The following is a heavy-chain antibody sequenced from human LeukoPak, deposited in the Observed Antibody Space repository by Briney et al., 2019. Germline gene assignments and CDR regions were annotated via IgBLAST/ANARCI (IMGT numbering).Heavy chain of an antibody. Sequence: ASVKVSCKASGYTFTSYYMHRLRQAPGQGLEWMGWVYPKSGGTDYAQKFKGRVTLTWDSSISTVYMELTRLTADDTAVYYCARDPPDAVTIDYWGQGTLVTVSS. V-gene: IGHV1-2*02. CDR3: ARDPPDAVTIDY. D-gene: IGHD4-11*01. J-gene: IGHJ4*02. CDR1: GYTFTSYY. CDR2: VYPKSGGT.